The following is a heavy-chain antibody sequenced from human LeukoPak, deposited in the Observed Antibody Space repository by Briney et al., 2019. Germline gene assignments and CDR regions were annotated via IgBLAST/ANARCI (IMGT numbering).Heavy chain of an antibody. Sequence: GGSLRLSCAVSGFTVSGNYMSWVRQAPGKGLEWVSAISGSGGSTYYADSVKGRFTISRDNSKNTLYLQMNSLRAEDTAVYYCAKDEGKNGPGDYWGQGTLVTVSS. D-gene: IGHD2-8*01. V-gene: IGHV3-23*01. CDR3: AKDEGKNGPGDY. CDR2: ISGSGGST. CDR1: GFTVSGNY. J-gene: IGHJ4*02.